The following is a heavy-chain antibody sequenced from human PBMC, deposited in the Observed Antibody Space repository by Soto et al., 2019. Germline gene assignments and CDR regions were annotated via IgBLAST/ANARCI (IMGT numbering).Heavy chain of an antibody. CDR2: IYYSGST. J-gene: IGHJ6*02. V-gene: IGHV4-59*12. CDR1: GGSISSYY. CDR3: ARASPFYDSSGYYSPNYYGMDV. D-gene: IGHD3-22*01. Sequence: PSETLSLTCTVSGGSISSYYWSWIRQPPGKGLEWIGYIYYSGSTNYNPSLKSRVAISVDTSKNQFSLKLSSVTAADTAVYYCARASPFYDSSGYYSPNYYGMDVWGQGTTVTVSS.